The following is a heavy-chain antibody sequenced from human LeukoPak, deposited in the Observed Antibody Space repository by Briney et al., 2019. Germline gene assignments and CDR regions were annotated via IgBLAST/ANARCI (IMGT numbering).Heavy chain of an antibody. CDR3: ARVPPAVAGLDY. J-gene: IGHJ4*02. CDR1: GGSISSGSYY. CDR2: IYTSGST. D-gene: IGHD6-19*01. V-gene: IGHV4-61*02. Sequence: SETLSLTCTVSGGSISSGSYYWSWIRQPAGKGLEWIGRIYTSGSTKYNPSLKSRVTISVDKSKNQFSLKLSSVTAADTAVYYCARVPPAVAGLDYWGQGTLVTVSS.